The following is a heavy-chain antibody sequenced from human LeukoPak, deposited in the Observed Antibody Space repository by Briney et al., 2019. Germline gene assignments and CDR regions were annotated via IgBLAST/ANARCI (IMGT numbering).Heavy chain of an antibody. V-gene: IGHV1-2*02. CDR3: ARASPIYRVWLGSDP. J-gene: IGHJ5*02. Sequence: ASVKVSCKASGYSFTYYYVHWVRQAPGQGLEWMGWINVNNGDTTYAQKFQGRVTITSDTSISTAYMDLNRLRSDDTAVYYCARASPIYRVWLGSDPWGHGTLVTVSS. D-gene: IGHD2-21*01. CDR1: GYSFTYYY. CDR2: INVNNGDT.